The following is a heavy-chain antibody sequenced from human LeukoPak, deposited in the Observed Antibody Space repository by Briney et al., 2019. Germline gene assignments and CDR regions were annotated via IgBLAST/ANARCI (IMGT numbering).Heavy chain of an antibody. J-gene: IGHJ4*02. CDR3: ATLGSLGYCSSTSCYAFDY. CDR2: ISAYNGNT. V-gene: IGHV1-18*01. Sequence: ASVKVSCKTSGYTFINYGISWVRQAPGRGLEWMGWISAYNGNTNYAQKLQGRVTMTTDTSTSTAYMELRSLRSDDTAVYYCATLGSLGYCSSTSCYAFDYWGQGTLVTVSS. D-gene: IGHD2-2*01. CDR1: GYTFINYG.